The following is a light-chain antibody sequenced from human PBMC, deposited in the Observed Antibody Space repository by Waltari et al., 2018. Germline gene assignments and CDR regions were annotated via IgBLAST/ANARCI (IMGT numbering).Light chain of an antibody. CDR3: QHYVRLPAT. Sequence: EIVLTQSPGPLSLSPGDRATLSCRASQSVRGSLAWYQQKAGQAPRLLIYGASSRATGIPDRFSGSGSGTDFSLTISRLEPEDFAVYYCQHYVRLPATFGQGTKVEIK. CDR1: QSVRGS. V-gene: IGKV3-20*01. J-gene: IGKJ1*01. CDR2: GAS.